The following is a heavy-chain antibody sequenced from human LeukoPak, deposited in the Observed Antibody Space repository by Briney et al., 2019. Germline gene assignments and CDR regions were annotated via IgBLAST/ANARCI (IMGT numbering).Heavy chain of an antibody. CDR3: ARVGLRQTAWFDP. CDR1: GDSISSYY. V-gene: IGHV4-4*07. CDR2: IYTSGNT. J-gene: IGHJ5*02. Sequence: SETLSLTCTVSGDSISSYYWSWIRQSAAKGLEWIGRIYTSGNTNYNPSLKSRVTMSVDTSKNQFSLKLSSVTAADTAVYYCARVGLRQTAWFDPWGQGTLVTVSS. D-gene: IGHD5-12*01.